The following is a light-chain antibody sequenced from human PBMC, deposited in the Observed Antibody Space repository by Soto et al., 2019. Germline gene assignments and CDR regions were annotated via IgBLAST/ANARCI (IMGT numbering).Light chain of an antibody. J-gene: IGKJ5*01. CDR1: QDISNY. CDR2: DAS. CDR3: QQYDNHPIT. Sequence: DIQMTQSPSSLSASVGDRVTITCQASQDISNYLNWYQQKPGKAPKLLIYDASNLETGVPSGFSGSGSGTDFTFTISSLQPEDIATYYCQQYDNHPITFGQGTRLEIK. V-gene: IGKV1-33*01.